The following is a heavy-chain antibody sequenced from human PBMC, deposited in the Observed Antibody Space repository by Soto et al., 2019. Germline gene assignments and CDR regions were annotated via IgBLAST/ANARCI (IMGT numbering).Heavy chain of an antibody. CDR2: ISGSGGST. CDR1: GFTFSSYA. CDR3: AKDKGHYYDSSGYSPFVWFDP. J-gene: IGHJ5*02. D-gene: IGHD3-22*01. V-gene: IGHV3-23*01. Sequence: GGSMRLSCAASGFTFSSYAMSWVRQAPGKGLEWVSAISGSGGSTYYADSVKGRFTISRDNTKNTLYLQMNSLRAEDTAVYYCAKDKGHYYDSSGYSPFVWFDPWGQGTLVTVSS.